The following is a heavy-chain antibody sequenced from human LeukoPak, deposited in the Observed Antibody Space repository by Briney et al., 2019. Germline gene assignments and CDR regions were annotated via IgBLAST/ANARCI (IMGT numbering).Heavy chain of an antibody. CDR3: ARPYYYDSRIDH. CDR2: MYYSGST. D-gene: IGHD3-22*01. CDR1: GGSISSGDSY. Sequence: PSQTLSLTCTVSGGSISSGDSYWSWIRQPPGKGLEWIASMYYSGSTYYNPSLKSRVTMSADTSKNQLSLKLSSVTAADTAVYYCARPYYYDSRIDHWGQGILVTVSS. V-gene: IGHV4-30-4*01. J-gene: IGHJ5*02.